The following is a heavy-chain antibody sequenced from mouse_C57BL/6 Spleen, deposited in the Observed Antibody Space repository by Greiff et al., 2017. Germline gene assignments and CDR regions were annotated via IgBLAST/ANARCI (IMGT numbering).Heavy chain of an antibody. D-gene: IGHD1-1*01. CDR2: IHPNSGST. J-gene: IGHJ4*01. Sequence: VQLQQPGAELVKPGASVSLSCKASGYTFTSYWMHWVKQRPGQGLEWIGMIHPNSGSTKYNEKFKSKGTLTVDKSTSTAYMQLSSLTSYDSAVYYCAREGYYGSSYLYCAMDDWGQGTSVTVSS. CDR1: GYTFTSYW. V-gene: IGHV1-64*01. CDR3: AREGYYGSSYLYCAMDD.